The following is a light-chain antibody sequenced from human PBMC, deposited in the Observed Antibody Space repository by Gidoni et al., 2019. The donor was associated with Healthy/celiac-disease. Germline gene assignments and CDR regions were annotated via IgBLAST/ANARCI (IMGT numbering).Light chain of an antibody. CDR3: QQYGGGAFT. J-gene: IGKJ3*01. Sequence: DIQMTQSPSSLSASVGDRVTITCQASQDISNYLNWYQQKPGKAPKLLIYDASNLETGVPSRFSGSGSGTDFTFTISSLQPEDIATYYCQQYGGGAFTFXPXTKVDIK. CDR2: DAS. V-gene: IGKV1-33*01. CDR1: QDISNY.